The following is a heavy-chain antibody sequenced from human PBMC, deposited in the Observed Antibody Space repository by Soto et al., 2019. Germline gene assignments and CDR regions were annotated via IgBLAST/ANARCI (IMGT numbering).Heavy chain of an antibody. J-gene: IGHJ4*02. Sequence: EVHLVESGGGLVQPGRSLRLSYVASGFTFDDYAMHWVRQAPGKGLEWVAGFSWNSGNIGYADAVKGRFTISRDNAKNSLYLQMNSLRPDDTALYYCAKDRDPGETTDGGEYFDYWGQGTLVTVSS. CDR1: GFTFDDYA. CDR2: FSWNSGNI. V-gene: IGHV3-9*01. D-gene: IGHD3-16*01. CDR3: AKDRDPGETTDGGEYFDY.